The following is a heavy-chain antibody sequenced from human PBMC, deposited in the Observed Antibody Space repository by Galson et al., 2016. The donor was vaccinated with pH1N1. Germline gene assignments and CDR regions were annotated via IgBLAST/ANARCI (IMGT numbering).Heavy chain of an antibody. CDR1: GFTFSSFW. D-gene: IGHD7-27*01. CDR2: ISPDGSSM. J-gene: IGHJ4*02. Sequence: SLRLSCAASGFTFSSFWMHWVRQVPGEGLVWVSRISPDGSSMSYTDSVKGRFTISRGNDRSTLYLQMDSLRADDTALYYCARVRLNMPGAPTGYFDFWGQGALVTVSS. V-gene: IGHV3-74*01. CDR3: ARVRLNMPGAPTGYFDF.